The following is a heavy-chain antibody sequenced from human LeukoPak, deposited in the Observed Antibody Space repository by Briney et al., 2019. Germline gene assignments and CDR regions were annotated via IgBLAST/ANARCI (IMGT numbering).Heavy chain of an antibody. Sequence: SETLSLTCIVSGDSITSGNYYWSWIRQPAGKGLEWIRRIYADGTNYNPTLKSRVNISIDTSKNQFSLKMTSVTAADTAVYYCARAREDTATTNGYFYYYYYYMDVWGKGTTVTVSS. CDR1: GDSITSGNYY. V-gene: IGHV4-61*02. J-gene: IGHJ6*03. CDR2: IYADGT. D-gene: IGHD5-18*01. CDR3: ARAREDTATTNGYFYYYYYYMDV.